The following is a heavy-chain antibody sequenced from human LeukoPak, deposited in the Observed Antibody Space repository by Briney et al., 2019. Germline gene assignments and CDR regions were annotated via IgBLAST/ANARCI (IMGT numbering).Heavy chain of an antibody. CDR3: ARDRPYQLLLHDY. D-gene: IGHD2-2*01. V-gene: IGHV3-30*04. Sequence: GESLRLSCAASGFTFSSYAMHWVRQAPGKGLEWVAVISYDGSNKYYADSVKGRFTISRDNSKNTLYLQMNSLRAEDTAVYYCARDRPYQLLLHDYWGQGTLVTVSS. CDR2: ISYDGSNK. CDR1: GFTFSSYA. J-gene: IGHJ4*02.